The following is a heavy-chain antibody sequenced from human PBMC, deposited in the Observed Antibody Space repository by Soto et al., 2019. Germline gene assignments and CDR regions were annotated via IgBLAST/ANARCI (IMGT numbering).Heavy chain of an antibody. CDR2: IKSKSNGGTT. CDR1: GFTFSNAW. J-gene: IGHJ3*02. Sequence: EVQLVESGGGLVKPGGSLRLSCAVSGFTFSNAWMTWVRQAPGKGLEWVGRIKSKSNGGTTDYAAPVKGRFIISRDDSKNTVYLQMDRLKTEDTAVYYCTAGSCSGGRCHWDDAFDTWGQGTMVTVSS. D-gene: IGHD2-15*01. CDR3: TAGSCSGGRCHWDDAFDT. V-gene: IGHV3-15*01.